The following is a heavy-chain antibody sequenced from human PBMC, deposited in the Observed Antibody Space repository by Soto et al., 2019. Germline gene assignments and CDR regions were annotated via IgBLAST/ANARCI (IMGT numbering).Heavy chain of an antibody. CDR2: IIPIFGTA. CDR1: GGTFSSYA. Sequence: SVKVSCKASGGTFSSYAISWVRQAPGQGLEWMGGIIPIFGTANYAQKFQGRATITADESTSTAYMELSSQRSEDTAGYYCARDPVAAGRANNWFDPWGQGTLVTVSS. J-gene: IGHJ5*02. V-gene: IGHV1-69*13. CDR3: ARDPVAAGRANNWFDP. D-gene: IGHD6-13*01.